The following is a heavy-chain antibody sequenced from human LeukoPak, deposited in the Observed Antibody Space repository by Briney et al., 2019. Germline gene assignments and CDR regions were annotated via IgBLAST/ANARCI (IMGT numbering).Heavy chain of an antibody. J-gene: IGHJ4*02. CDR3: CFAVYAGY. V-gene: IGHV3-15*07. CDR1: GFTFSNAW. D-gene: IGHD2-8*01. Sequence: GGALRLSCAASGFTFSNAWMNWGRQAPGEGGEWVGRIKSKTDGGTTDYAAPVKGRFTISRDDSKNTLCLQMNSLKTEDTAVYYCCFAVYAGYWGQGTLVTVSS. CDR2: IKSKTDGGTT.